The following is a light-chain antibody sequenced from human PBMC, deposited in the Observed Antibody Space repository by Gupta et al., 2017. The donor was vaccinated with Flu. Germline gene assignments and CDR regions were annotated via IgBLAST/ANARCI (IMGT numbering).Light chain of an antibody. Sequence: FMLPQPHSVSESPGKTVTISCTRSSGSFGSNYVQWYQQRPGGAPTTVIYEDTQRPAGVPDRFSGSIDRSSNAASLTISGLKTEDEAEDFCQSYESNNHWVFGGGTKLTVL. J-gene: IGLJ3*02. CDR2: EDT. CDR3: QSYESNNHWV. CDR1: SGSFGSNY. V-gene: IGLV6-57*03.